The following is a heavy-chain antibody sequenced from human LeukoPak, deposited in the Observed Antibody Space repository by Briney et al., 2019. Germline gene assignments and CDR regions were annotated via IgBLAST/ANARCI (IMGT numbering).Heavy chain of an antibody. CDR2: IYYSGNT. CDR1: GGSISSSGFF. V-gene: IGHV4-39*01. J-gene: IGHJ4*02. Sequence: ASETLSLTCTVSGGSISSSGFFWGWIRQPPGKALEWIGSIYYSGNTYYNPSLKSRVTISVDTSKNQFSLKVNSVTAADTAVYYCARHGNIILMVAATAFDYWGQGTLVTVSS. CDR3: ARHGNIILMVAATAFDY. D-gene: IGHD2-15*01.